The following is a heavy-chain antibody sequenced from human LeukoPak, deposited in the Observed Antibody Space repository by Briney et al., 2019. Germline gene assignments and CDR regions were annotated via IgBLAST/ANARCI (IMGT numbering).Heavy chain of an antibody. D-gene: IGHD2-2*01. V-gene: IGHV3-23*01. CDR3: GTVPGAFDI. Sequence: GGSLRLSCAASGFTFSNCAMNWVRQAPGKGLEWVSSISGSAGSTYYADSVKGRFTISRDNSKNTLYLQMNSLTAEDTAVYYCGTVPGAFDIWGQGTMVTVSS. J-gene: IGHJ3*02. CDR2: ISGSAGST. CDR1: GFTFSNCA.